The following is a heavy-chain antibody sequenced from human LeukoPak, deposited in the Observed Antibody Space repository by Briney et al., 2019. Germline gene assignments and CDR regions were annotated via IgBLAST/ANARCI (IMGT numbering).Heavy chain of an antibody. V-gene: IGHV1-46*01. Sequence: VASVKVSCKASGYTFTNYGISWVRQAPGQGLEWMGIINPSGGSTSYAQKFQGRVTMTRDTSTSTVYMELSSLRSEDTAVYYCARGSVVPAAYLKDNWFDPWGQGTLVTVSS. CDR1: GYTFTNYG. J-gene: IGHJ5*02. D-gene: IGHD2-2*01. CDR3: ARGSVVPAAYLKDNWFDP. CDR2: INPSGGST.